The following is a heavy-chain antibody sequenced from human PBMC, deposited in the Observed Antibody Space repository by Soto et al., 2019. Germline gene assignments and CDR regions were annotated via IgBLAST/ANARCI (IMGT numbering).Heavy chain of an antibody. Sequence: GGSLRLSCAASGFTFSSYAMSWVRQAPGKGLEWVSAISGSGGSTYYADSVKGRFTISRDNSKNTLYLQMNSLRAEDTAVYYCAKDRKEGFAGYCSGGSCYPLPGWFDPWGQGTLVTVSS. CDR3: AKDRKEGFAGYCSGGSCYPLPGWFDP. CDR2: ISGSGGST. V-gene: IGHV3-23*01. D-gene: IGHD2-15*01. CDR1: GFTFSSYA. J-gene: IGHJ5*02.